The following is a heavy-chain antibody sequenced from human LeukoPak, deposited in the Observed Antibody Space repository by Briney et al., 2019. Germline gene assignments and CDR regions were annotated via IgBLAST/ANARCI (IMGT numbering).Heavy chain of an antibody. Sequence: GASVKVSCKASGYTFTSYAMNWVRQAPGQGLEWMGWISAYNGNTNYAQKLQGRVTMTTDTSTSTAYMELRSLRSDDTAVYYCARVGSIAAAGGHNWFDPWGQGTLVTVSS. CDR2: ISAYNGNT. V-gene: IGHV1-18*01. CDR1: GYTFTSYA. CDR3: ARVGSIAAAGGHNWFDP. D-gene: IGHD6-13*01. J-gene: IGHJ5*02.